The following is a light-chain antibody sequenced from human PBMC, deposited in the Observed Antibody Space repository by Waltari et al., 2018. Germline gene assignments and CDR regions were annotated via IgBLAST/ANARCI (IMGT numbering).Light chain of an antibody. J-gene: IGLJ3*02. CDR2: EDI. Sequence: SYELTQPPSVSVSPGQTARITCSGDALSKKYAYWYQQKSGQAPVLVIYEDIKRPTGIPERFSGSSSGTTATLTTSGAHVDDEADYYCYSTDFSGHDRVFGVGTKLTIL. CDR3: YSTDFSGHDRV. CDR1: ALSKKY. V-gene: IGLV3-10*01.